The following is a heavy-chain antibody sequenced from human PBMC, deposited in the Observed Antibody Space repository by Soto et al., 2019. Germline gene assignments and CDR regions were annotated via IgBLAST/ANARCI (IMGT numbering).Heavy chain of an antibody. Sequence: EVQLLESGGGLVQPGGSLRLSCAASGFTFSSYAMSWVRQAPGKGLEWVSAISGSGGSTYYADSVKGRFTISRDNSKNTLYLQMNSLKAEDKAVYYCAKAQVVVVAATYNALDIWGQGTMVTVSS. CDR1: GFTFSSYA. J-gene: IGHJ3*02. CDR2: ISGSGGST. V-gene: IGHV3-23*01. CDR3: AKAQVVVVAATYNALDI. D-gene: IGHD2-15*01.